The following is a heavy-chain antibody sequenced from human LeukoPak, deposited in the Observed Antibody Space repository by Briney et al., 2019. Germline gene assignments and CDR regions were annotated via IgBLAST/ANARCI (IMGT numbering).Heavy chain of an antibody. CDR1: GFTFSSYA. D-gene: IGHD6-19*01. J-gene: IGHJ4*02. CDR3: GRGVRIAVAGYIDY. Sequence: PGGSLRLSCAASGFTFSSYAMHWVRQAPGKGLEWVAVISYDGSNKNYADSVKGRFTISRDNSKNTLYLQMNSLRAEDTTVYYCGRGVRIAVAGYIDYWGQGTLVTVSS. V-gene: IGHV3-30*04. CDR2: ISYDGSNK.